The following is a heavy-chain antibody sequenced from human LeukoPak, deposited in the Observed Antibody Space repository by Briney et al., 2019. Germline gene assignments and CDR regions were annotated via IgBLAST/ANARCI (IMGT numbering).Heavy chain of an antibody. CDR1: TFTISNFG. CDR3: ARDLKSGYSFGFDL. CDR2: IWYDGSNI. Sequence: PGGSLRLSCAASTFTISNFGMHWVRQAPGKGLEWVAVIWYDGSNIYYADSVKGRFTVSRDNSKNTLYLQMNSLRAEDTAVYYCARDLKSGYSFGFDLWGQGTLVTVSP. J-gene: IGHJ4*02. V-gene: IGHV3-33*01. D-gene: IGHD5-18*01.